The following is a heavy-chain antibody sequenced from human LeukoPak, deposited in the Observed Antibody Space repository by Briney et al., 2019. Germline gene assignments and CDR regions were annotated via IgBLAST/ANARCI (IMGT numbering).Heavy chain of an antibody. CDR2: ISGGAVST. Sequence: GGTLRLSCAASGFTFTSYGMSWVRQAPGKGLEWVSGISGGAVSTNYADSVKGRFTISRDNSKNTLYLQMNSLRAEDTAVYYCARVSPNTVTTLQYFDYWGQGTLATVSS. CDR3: ARVSPNTVTTLQYFDY. D-gene: IGHD4-17*01. V-gene: IGHV3-23*01. CDR1: GFTFTSYG. J-gene: IGHJ4*02.